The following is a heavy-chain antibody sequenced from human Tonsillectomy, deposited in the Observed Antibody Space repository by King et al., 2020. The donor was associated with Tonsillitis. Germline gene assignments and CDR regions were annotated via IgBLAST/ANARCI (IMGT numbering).Heavy chain of an antibody. CDR2: IYSGGST. CDR1: GFTVSSNY. J-gene: IGHJ4*02. D-gene: IGHD1-14*01. Sequence: EVQLVESGGCLVQPGGSLRLSCAASGFTVSSNYMSWVRQAPGKGLEWVSVIYSGGSTYYADSVKGRFTISRDNSKNTLYLQMNSLRAEDTAVYYCARAGITATLGDYWGQGTLVTVSS. V-gene: IGHV3-66*01. CDR3: ARAGITATLGDY.